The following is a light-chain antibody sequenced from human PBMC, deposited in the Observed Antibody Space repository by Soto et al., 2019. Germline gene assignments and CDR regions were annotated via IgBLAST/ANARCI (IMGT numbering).Light chain of an antibody. CDR1: SSDVGGYNY. J-gene: IGLJ3*02. V-gene: IGLV2-14*01. CDR2: EVS. CDR3: SSYTSSYTGV. Sequence: QSALTQPASVSGSPGQSITISCTGTSSDVGGYNYVSWYQQHPGKAPKLMIYEVSNRPSGVSNRFSGSKSGNTASLIISGLQAEDDADYYCSSYTSSYTGVFGGGTKLTVL.